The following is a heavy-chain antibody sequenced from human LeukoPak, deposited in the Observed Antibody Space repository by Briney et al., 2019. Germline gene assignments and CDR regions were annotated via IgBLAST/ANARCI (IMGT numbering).Heavy chain of an antibody. CDR2: ISGSGGST. CDR1: GFTFSSYA. J-gene: IGHJ4*02. V-gene: IGHV3-23*01. CDR3: AKGSGDFYYFDY. Sequence: GGSLRLSCAASGFTFSSYAMSWVRQAPGKGLEWVSAISGSGGSTYYADSVKGRFTISRDNSKNTLYLQTNSLRAEDTAVYYCAKGSGDFYYFDYWGQGTLVTVSS. D-gene: IGHD6-19*01.